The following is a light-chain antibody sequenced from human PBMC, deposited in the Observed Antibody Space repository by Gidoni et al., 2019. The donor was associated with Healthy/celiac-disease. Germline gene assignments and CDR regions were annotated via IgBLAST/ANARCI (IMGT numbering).Light chain of an antibody. J-gene: IGKJ1*01. CDR1: QSISSW. CDR3: QQYNSYSPLT. CDR2: KAS. V-gene: IGKV1-5*03. Sequence: DIQMTQSPSTLSAPVGDRVTITCRASQSISSWLAWYQQKPGKAPKLLIYKASSLESGVPSRFSGSGSGTEFTLTISSLQPDDFATYYCQQYNSYSPLTFXQXTKVEIK.